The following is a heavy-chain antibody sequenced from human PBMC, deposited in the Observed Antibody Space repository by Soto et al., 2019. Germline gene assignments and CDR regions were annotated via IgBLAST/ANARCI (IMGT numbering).Heavy chain of an antibody. CDR2: TRNSGGA. CDR3: ARHLTMPGTRGFDH. CDR1: SGSIFSSNW. J-gene: IGHJ4*02. Sequence: QVQLQESGPGLVKPSGTLSLTCAVSSGSIFSSNWWSWVRQPPGKGLEWIGETRNSGGANYNPSLNRRVTISVDKSPNQFFLNLNSVPATDTAVYYCARHLTMPGTRGFDHWGLGTLVTVSS. D-gene: IGHD2-2*01. V-gene: IGHV4-4*02.